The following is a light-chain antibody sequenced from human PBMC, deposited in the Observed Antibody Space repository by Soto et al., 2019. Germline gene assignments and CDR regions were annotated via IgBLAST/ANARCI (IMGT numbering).Light chain of an antibody. V-gene: IGKV1-39*01. Sequence: DIQMTQSPSSLSAYVGDRVTITCRASQSISSYLNWYQQKPGKAPKLLIYAASSLQSGVPSRFSGGGSGTDFTLTISTLQPDHFATYYCQQSYSTPWTFGQGTKVEFK. J-gene: IGKJ1*01. CDR3: QQSYSTPWT. CDR2: AAS. CDR1: QSISSY.